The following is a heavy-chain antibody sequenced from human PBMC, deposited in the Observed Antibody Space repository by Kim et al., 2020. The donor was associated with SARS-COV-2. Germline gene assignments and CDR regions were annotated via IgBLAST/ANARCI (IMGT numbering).Heavy chain of an antibody. Sequence: AQKLQGRVTISADKSTSTAYMELSSLRSEDTAVYYCARVKTTPYYFYMDVWGKGTTVTVSS. J-gene: IGHJ6*03. D-gene: IGHD2-15*01. V-gene: IGHV1-69*04. CDR3: ARVKTTPYYFYMDV.